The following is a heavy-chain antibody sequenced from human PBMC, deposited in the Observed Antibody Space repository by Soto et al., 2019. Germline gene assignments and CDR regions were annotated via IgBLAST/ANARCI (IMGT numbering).Heavy chain of an antibody. CDR3: AGTSSSSRFYYYGMDV. D-gene: IGHD6-6*01. CDR1: GYSFTSYW. J-gene: IGHJ6*02. CDR2: IYPGDSDT. V-gene: IGHV5-51*01. Sequence: PGESLKISCKGSGYSFTSYWIGWVRQMPGKGLEWMGTIYPGDSDTRYSPSFQGQVTISAGKSISTAYLQWSSLKASDTAMYYCAGTSSSSRFYYYGMDVWGQGTTVTVSS.